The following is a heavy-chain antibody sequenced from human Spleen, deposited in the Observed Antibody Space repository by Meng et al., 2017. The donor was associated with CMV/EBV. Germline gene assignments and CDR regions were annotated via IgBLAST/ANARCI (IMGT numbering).Heavy chain of an antibody. J-gene: IGHJ5*02. Sequence: GGSLRLSCTASGFTFGDYAMSWVRQAPGKGLEWVGFIRSKAYGGTTEYAASVKGRFTISRDDSKSIAYLQMNSLKTEDTAVYYCTRSIWGSVGWFDPWGQGTLVTVSS. V-gene: IGHV3-49*04. CDR3: TRSIWGSVGWFDP. CDR2: IRSKAYGGTT. D-gene: IGHD3-16*01. CDR1: GFTFGDYA.